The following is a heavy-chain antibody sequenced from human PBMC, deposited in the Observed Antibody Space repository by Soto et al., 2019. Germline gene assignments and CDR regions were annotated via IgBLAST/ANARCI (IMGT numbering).Heavy chain of an antibody. J-gene: IGHJ6*02. CDR2: ISYDGSNK. CDR3: AKVRGYQSPYYSYGLDV. D-gene: IGHD3-16*02. CDR1: GSTFSSYG. Sequence: QVQLVESGGGVAQPGRPLRLSCAASGSTFSSYGMHWVRQAPGKGLEWVAVISYDGSNKYYADSVKGRFTISRDNSKNTLYLQMNSLRTEDTAVYYCAKVRGYQSPYYSYGLDVWGQGTTVTVSS. V-gene: IGHV3-30*18.